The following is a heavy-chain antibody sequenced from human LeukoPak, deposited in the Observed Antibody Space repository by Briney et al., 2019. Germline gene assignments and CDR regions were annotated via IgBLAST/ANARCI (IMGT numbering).Heavy chain of an antibody. CDR3: ATFTYFGDSYIDV. CDR2: FVPEAGKI. D-gene: IGHD3-9*01. Sequence: GASVKVSCKVSGYSLSDISMHWVRQAPGKGLEWMGGFVPEAGKIIYAQRFQGRVTMTEDTSIDTIYMDLRSLGSEDTAIYYCATFTYFGDSYIDVWGKGTTVTVSS. V-gene: IGHV1-24*01. J-gene: IGHJ6*03. CDR1: GYSLSDIS.